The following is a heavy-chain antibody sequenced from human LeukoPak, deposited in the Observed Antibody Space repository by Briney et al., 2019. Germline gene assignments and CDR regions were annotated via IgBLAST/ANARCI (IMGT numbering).Heavy chain of an antibody. CDR1: GGSFSGYY. CDR3: ARDLRYFDWSYYYYGMDV. D-gene: IGHD3-9*01. CDR2: INHSGST. V-gene: IGHV4-34*01. J-gene: IGHJ6*02. Sequence: KPSETLSLTCAVYGGSFSGYYWSWIRQPPGKGLEWIGEINHSGSTNYNPSLKSRVTISVDTSKNQFSLKLSSVTAADTAVYYCARDLRYFDWSYYYYGMDVWGQGTTVTVSS.